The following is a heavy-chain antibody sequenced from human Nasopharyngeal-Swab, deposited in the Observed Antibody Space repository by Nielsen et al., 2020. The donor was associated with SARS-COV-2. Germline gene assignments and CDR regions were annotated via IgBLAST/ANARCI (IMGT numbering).Heavy chain of an antibody. J-gene: IGHJ4*02. CDR1: GFTFDTFA. Sequence: GESLKISCAASGFTFDTFAMHWVRQAPGKGLEFVSSILGDGIATQYASSVKGRFTISRDNSKNTLYLQMGSLRDEDMAVYYCTRDRDGGWSFDYWGQGTLVTVSS. D-gene: IGHD6-19*01. V-gene: IGHV3-64*01. CDR3: TRDRDGGWSFDY. CDR2: ILGDGIAT.